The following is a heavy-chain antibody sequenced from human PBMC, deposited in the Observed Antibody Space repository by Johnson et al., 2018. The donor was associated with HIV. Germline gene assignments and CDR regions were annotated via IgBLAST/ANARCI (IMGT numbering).Heavy chain of an antibody. CDR3: ARLPSGYSRDDLDI. J-gene: IGHJ3*02. D-gene: IGHD5-18*01. CDR2: ISYAGGSK. V-gene: IGHV3-30*04. Sequence: QVLLVESGGGVVQPGRSLRLSCAASGFTFSSYPMHWVRQAPGKGLEWVAIISYAGGSKYYADSVKGRFTVSRDNSKNTLYLQINSLRPEDTAVYYCARLPSGYSRDDLDIWGQGTMVTVSS. CDR1: GFTFSSYP.